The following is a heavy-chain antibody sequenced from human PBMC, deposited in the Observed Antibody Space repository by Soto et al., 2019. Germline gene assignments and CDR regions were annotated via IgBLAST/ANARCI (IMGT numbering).Heavy chain of an antibody. Sequence: PGGSLRLSCAASGFTFSDYYMSWIRQAPGKGLEWVSYISSSGSPIYYADSVKGRFTISRDNAKNSLYLQMNSLRAEDTAVYYCARERANYSKYDGVMDAWGQGTTVTVSS. CDR1: GFTFSDYY. J-gene: IGHJ6*02. V-gene: IGHV3-11*01. CDR2: ISSSGSPI. CDR3: ARERANYSKYDGVMDA. D-gene: IGHD4-4*01.